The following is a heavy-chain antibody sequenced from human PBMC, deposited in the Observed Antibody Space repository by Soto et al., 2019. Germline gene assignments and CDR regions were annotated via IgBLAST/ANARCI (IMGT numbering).Heavy chain of an antibody. CDR3: ARGLFSAVYAAHFDH. J-gene: IGHJ4*02. CDR2: VRYDGRAE. CDR1: GFTFSTYG. Sequence: QVQLVESGGGVVQPGTSLRLSCAASGFTFSTYGMHWVRQAPGKGLEYVAGVRYDGRAEYYVDSVRGRFTISRDSYKNMLSLRMNRLRAEDTAVYYCARGLFSAVYAAHFDHWGQGTRVTVSS. D-gene: IGHD2-8*01. V-gene: IGHV3-33*01.